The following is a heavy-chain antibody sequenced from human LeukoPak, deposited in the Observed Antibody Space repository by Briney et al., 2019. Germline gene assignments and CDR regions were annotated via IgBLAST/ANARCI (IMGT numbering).Heavy chain of an antibody. D-gene: IGHD3-22*01. CDR1: GYTFTDYY. CDR3: ATGNYYDSSGYFDY. CDR2: MNPNSGNT. V-gene: IGHV1-8*02. Sequence: ASVKVSCKASGYTFTDYYMHWVRQVPGQGLEWMGWMNPNSGNTGYAQKFQGRVTMTRNTSISTAYMELSSLRSEDTAVYYCATGNYYDSSGYFDYWGQGTLVTVSS. J-gene: IGHJ4*02.